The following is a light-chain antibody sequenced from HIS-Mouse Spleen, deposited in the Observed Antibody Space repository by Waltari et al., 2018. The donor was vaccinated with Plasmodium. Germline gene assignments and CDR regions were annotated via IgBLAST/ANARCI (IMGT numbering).Light chain of an antibody. CDR1: ALPKKY. V-gene: IGLV3-10*01. CDR3: YSTDSSGNHRV. J-gene: IGLJ3*02. Sequence: SYELTQPPSVSVSPGQTARITCSGDALPKKYAYWYQQKSGQAPVLVIYEDSKRPSGIPERSSGSSSGTMATLTISGVQVEDEADYYCYSTDSSGNHRVFGGGTKLTVL. CDR2: EDS.